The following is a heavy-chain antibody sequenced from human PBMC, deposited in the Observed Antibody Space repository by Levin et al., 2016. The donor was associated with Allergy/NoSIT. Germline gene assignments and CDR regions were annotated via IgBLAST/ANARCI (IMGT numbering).Heavy chain of an antibody. CDR3: SRDIWVQGAVHGMDA. CDR2: VRSPSYGGTS. J-gene: IGHJ6*02. D-gene: IGHD5-18*01. Sequence: GESLKISCRTSGFRFGNYGMSWVRQAPGKGLEWVGLVRSPSYGGTSEYGASVKGRFFISRDDSKSTAYLQMNSLESGDTGTYYCSRDIWVQGAVHGMDAWGQGTTVTVSS. V-gene: IGHV3-49*04. CDR1: GFRFGNYG.